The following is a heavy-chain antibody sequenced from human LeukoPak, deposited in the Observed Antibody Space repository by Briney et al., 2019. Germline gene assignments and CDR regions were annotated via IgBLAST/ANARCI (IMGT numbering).Heavy chain of an antibody. V-gene: IGHV3-48*01. J-gene: IGHJ4*02. CDR3: ARAFLIAAAEVFDY. CDR2: ISSSSSTI. CDR1: GFTFSSYS. Sequence: GGSLRLSCAASGFTFSSYSMNWVRQAPGKGLEWVSYISSSSSTIYYADSVKGRFTISRDNAKNSLYLQMNSLRAEDTAVYYCARAFLIAAAEVFDYWGQGTLVTVSS. D-gene: IGHD6-13*01.